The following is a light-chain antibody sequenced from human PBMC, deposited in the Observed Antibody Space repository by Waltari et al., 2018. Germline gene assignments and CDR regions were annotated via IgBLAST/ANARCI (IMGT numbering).Light chain of an antibody. CDR1: QSVGRS. J-gene: IGKJ1*01. Sequence: LVLTQSPGTLTLSPGERATRSYTASQSVGRSLPWYQEKPGQAPRLLIYDASSRATAIPDRFIGSGSVTDFSLTISRLEPEDFAVYYCQKYVNLPATFGQGTTVEIK. CDR2: DAS. CDR3: QKYVNLPAT. V-gene: IGKV3-20*01.